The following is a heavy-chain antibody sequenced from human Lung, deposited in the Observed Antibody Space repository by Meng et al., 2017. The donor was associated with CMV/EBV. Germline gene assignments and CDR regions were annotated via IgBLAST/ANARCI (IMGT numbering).Heavy chain of an antibody. V-gene: IGHV3-30*02. CDR1: GFTFTSYG. J-gene: IGHJ4*02. CDR2: IRYDESDK. D-gene: IGHD3/OR15-3a*01. CDR3: VNRAWMDF. Sequence: QVGRVGSGGGVVQPGGSLRLACAASGFTFTSYGMHGVRQAPGKGLEWVAFIRYDESDKYYGESVKGRFTISRDTSRNTPYLQMNSLRVEDTAIYYCVNRAWMDFWGQGNLVTVSS.